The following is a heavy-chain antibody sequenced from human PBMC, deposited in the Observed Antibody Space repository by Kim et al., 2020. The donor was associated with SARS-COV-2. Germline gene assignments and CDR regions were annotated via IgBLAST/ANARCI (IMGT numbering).Heavy chain of an antibody. Sequence: SETLSLTCTVSGGSISSSSYYWGWIRQPPGKGLEWIGCIYYSGSTYYNPSLKSRVTISVDTSKNQFSLKLSSVTAADTAVYYCAGRRDYYGSYAFDIWGQGTMVTVSS. CDR1: GGSISSSSYY. J-gene: IGHJ3*02. V-gene: IGHV4-39*01. CDR2: IYYSGST. D-gene: IGHD3-10*01. CDR3: AGRRDYYGSYAFDI.